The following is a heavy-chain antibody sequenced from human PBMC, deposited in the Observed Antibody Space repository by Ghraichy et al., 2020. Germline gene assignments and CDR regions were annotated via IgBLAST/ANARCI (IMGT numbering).Heavy chain of an antibody. D-gene: IGHD6-13*01. CDR3: ARDPMNSISSRRFDP. V-gene: IGHV3-23*01. Sequence: GGSLRLSCTASGFTFNNYAMNWVRQAPGKGLEWVSTVSGGGGSTYYAASVKGRCTISRDNSKNTLYLQMDSLRAEDTAVYYCARDPMNSISSRRFDPWGQGTLVTVSS. CDR1: GFTFNNYA. CDR2: VSGGGGST. J-gene: IGHJ5*02.